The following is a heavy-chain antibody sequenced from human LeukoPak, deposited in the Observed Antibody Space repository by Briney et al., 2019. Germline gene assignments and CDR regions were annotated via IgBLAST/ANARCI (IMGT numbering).Heavy chain of an antibody. CDR3: ARGQDIIRRYDYVWGGYRLDY. Sequence: SETLSLTCAVYGGSFSGYYWSWIRQPPGKGLEWIGEINHSGSTNYNPSLKSRVTISVDTSKNQFSLKLSSVTAADTAVYYCARGQDIIRRYDYVWGGYRLDYWGQGTLVTVSS. J-gene: IGHJ4*02. V-gene: IGHV4-34*01. CDR2: INHSGST. D-gene: IGHD3-16*02. CDR1: GGSFSGYY.